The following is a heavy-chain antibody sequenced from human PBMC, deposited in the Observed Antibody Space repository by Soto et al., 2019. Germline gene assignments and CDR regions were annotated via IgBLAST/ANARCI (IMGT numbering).Heavy chain of an antibody. Sequence: LSLTCTVSCGSISSSSYCWGWIRQPPGKGLEWIGSIYYSGSTYYNPSLKSRVTISVDTSKNQFSLKLSSVTAADTAVYYCARQVVLMVYAISGYFDYWGQGTLVTVSS. V-gene: IGHV4-39*01. CDR3: ARQVVLMVYAISGYFDY. D-gene: IGHD2-8*01. CDR2: IYYSGST. CDR1: CGSISSSSYC. J-gene: IGHJ4*02.